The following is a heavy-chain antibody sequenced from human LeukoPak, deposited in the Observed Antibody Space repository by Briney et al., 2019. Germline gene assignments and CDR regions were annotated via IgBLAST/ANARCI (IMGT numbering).Heavy chain of an antibody. Sequence: SVKVSCKASGGTFSSYAISWVRQAPGQGLEWMGRIIPILGIANYAQKFQGRVTMTRDTSTSTVYMELSSLRSEDTAVYYCARGSGSSSALRYWGQGTLVTVSS. CDR2: IIPILGIA. J-gene: IGHJ4*02. CDR1: GGTFSSYA. V-gene: IGHV1-69*04. CDR3: ARGSGSSSALRY. D-gene: IGHD6-6*01.